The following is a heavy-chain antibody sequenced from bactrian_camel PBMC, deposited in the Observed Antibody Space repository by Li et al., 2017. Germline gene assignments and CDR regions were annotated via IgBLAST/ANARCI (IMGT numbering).Heavy chain of an antibody. J-gene: IGHJ4*01. D-gene: IGHD1*01. Sequence: HVQLVESGGGSVQAGGSLTLSCDYSRLADSVRCMAWFRRRSERVAVIYDDRSLTYYTESVKGRFVIRRDVASKTLTLEMNNLKPEDTAMYQRAAGVGQGEYCTDAWQYDTWGQGTQVTVS. V-gene: IGHV3S6*01. CDR2: IYDDRSLT. CDR1: RLADSVRC. CDR3: AAGVGQGEYCTDAWQYDT.